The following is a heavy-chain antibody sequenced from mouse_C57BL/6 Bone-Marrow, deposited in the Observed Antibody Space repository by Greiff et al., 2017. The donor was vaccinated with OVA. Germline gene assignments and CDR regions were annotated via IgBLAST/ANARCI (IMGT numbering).Heavy chain of an antibody. Sequence: QVQLQQPGAELVKPGASVKMSCKASGYTFTSYWITWVKQRPGQGLKWIGDIYPGSGSTNYNEKFKSKATLTVDTSSSTAYMQLSSLTSEDSAVYYCARSGYGSSYYFDYWGQGTTLTVSS. CDR3: ARSGYGSSYYFDY. CDR2: IYPGSGST. D-gene: IGHD1-1*01. J-gene: IGHJ2*01. CDR1: GYTFTSYW. V-gene: IGHV1-55*01.